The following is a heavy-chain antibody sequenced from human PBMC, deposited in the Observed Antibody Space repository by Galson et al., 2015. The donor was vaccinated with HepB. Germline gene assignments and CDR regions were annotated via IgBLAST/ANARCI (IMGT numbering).Heavy chain of an antibody. D-gene: IGHD1-7*01. CDR3: ARDVDGNYLFDY. Sequence: SLRLSCAASGFTFTHTDTKWVHQAPGKGLEWVQGVSWTGSKTHYGDSVKGRDIISRDKSRNTLYLQKIGLTAADTAVYYCARDVDGNYLFDYWGQGILVTVSS. J-gene: IGHJ4*02. V-gene: IGHV3-35*01. CDR1: GFTFTHTD. CDR2: VSWTGSKT.